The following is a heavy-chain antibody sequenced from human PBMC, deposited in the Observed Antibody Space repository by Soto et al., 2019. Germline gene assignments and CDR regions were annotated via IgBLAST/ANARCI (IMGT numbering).Heavy chain of an antibody. D-gene: IGHD5-18*01. CDR2: ISDSGVGT. Sequence: SLRLSCAASGFTFNSYDMNWVRQAPGKGLEWVSGISDSGVGTYYADSVKGRFTISRDNSRNTLYLQMNSLRAEDTAVYYCAKVHSRTQLRLFDYWGQGTLVTVS. J-gene: IGHJ4*02. CDR3: AKVHSRTQLRLFDY. V-gene: IGHV3-23*01. CDR1: GFTFNSYD.